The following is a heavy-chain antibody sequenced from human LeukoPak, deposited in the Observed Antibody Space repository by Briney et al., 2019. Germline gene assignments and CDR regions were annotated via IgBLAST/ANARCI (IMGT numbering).Heavy chain of an antibody. D-gene: IGHD5-18*01. CDR1: GGTFSSYA. CDR2: IIPIFGTA. Sequence: SVKVSCKASGGTFSSYAISWVRQAPGQGLEWMGGIIPIFGTANYAQKFQGRVTITTDESTSTAYMELSSLRSEDTAVYYCARGVPTAMAIGWFDPWGQGTLITVSS. V-gene: IGHV1-69*05. CDR3: ARGVPTAMAIGWFDP. J-gene: IGHJ5*02.